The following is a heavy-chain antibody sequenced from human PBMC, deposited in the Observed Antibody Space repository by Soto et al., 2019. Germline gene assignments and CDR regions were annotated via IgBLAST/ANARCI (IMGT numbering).Heavy chain of an antibody. J-gene: IGHJ4*02. D-gene: IGHD6-13*01. CDR3: ARHGEHSSSWYFDY. Sequence: QVQLQESGPGLVKPSETLSLTCTVSGGSISSYYWSWIRQSPGKGLEWIGYIYYSGSTNYNPSLKSRVTXXVXTXXNQFSLKLSSVTAADAAVYYCARHGEHSSSWYFDYWGQGTLVTVSS. CDR1: GGSISSYY. V-gene: IGHV4-59*08. CDR2: IYYSGST.